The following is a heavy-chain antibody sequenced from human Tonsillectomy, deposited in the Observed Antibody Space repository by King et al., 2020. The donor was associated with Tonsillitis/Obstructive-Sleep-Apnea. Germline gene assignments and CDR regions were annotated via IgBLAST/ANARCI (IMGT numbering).Heavy chain of an antibody. Sequence: VQLVESASELKKPGASVKISCKASGYTFNNYAMIWVRQAPGQGLEWMGWINTNTGNPTYAQDFTGRFVFSFDTSVRTAYLQITSLKAEDTAVYYCAREGNSGLWGTDDGGEGTRVTVSA. V-gene: IGHV7-4-1*02. CDR1: GYTFNNYA. J-gene: IGHJ4*02. CDR2: INTNTGNP. D-gene: IGHD6-19*01. CDR3: AREGNSGLWGTDD.